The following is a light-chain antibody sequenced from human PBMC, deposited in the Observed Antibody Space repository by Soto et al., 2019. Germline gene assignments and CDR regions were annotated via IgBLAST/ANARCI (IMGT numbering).Light chain of an antibody. V-gene: IGKV3-11*01. CDR2: DAS. J-gene: IGKJ4*01. CDR3: QQCSWHPFTVT. Sequence: EIGLTQSRATLSLSPGERATLACRASQSVSNYLAWYQHKPGQAPRLLIYDASNRATGIPARFSGSGSGTEYTLTISSLQSEDSAVYYCQQCSWHPFTVTFGGGTKVEIK. CDR1: QSVSNY.